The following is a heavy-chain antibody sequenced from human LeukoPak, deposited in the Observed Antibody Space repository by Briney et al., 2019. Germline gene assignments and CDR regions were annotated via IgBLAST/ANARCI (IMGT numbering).Heavy chain of an antibody. CDR1: GGSITSYY. J-gene: IGHJ4*02. Sequence: SETLSLTCTDSGGSITSYYWSCIRQPPGKGLQWIGYIYYSGSTNYNPSLKSRVTISVDTSKNQFSLKLSSVTAADTAVYYCAMFNDYSSHIDYWGQGTLVTVSS. V-gene: IGHV4-59*01. CDR3: AMFNDYSSHIDY. CDR2: IYYSGST. D-gene: IGHD4-11*01.